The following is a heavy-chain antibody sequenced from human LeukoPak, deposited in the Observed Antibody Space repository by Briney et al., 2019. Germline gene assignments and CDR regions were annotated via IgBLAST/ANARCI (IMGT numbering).Heavy chain of an antibody. Sequence: GGSLRLSCAASGFTFRTNGMHWVRQAPGKGLEWVAVISYDENTKYYGDSVKGRFTISRDNSKNTLSLQMNSLRPEDTAVYYCAKEYCGGGRCNDDFFDYWGQGTLVTVSS. V-gene: IGHV3-30*18. D-gene: IGHD2-15*01. J-gene: IGHJ4*02. CDR3: AKEYCGGGRCNDDFFDY. CDR2: ISYDENTK. CDR1: GFTFRTNG.